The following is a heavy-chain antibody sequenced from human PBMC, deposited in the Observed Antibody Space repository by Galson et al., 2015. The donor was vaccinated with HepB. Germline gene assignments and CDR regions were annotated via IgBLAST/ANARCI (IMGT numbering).Heavy chain of an antibody. CDR1: GFTFSNYW. CDR2: IKEDGSEK. CDR3: ARDGLVGYDFWSGYYNSDHFDY. V-gene: IGHV3-7*01. D-gene: IGHD3-3*01. J-gene: IGHJ4*02. Sequence: SLRLSCAASGFTFSNYWMTWARQGPGKGLEWVATIKEDGSEKYYADSVKGRFTISRDNSKNTLYLQMNSLRAEDTAVYYCARDGLVGYDFWSGYYNSDHFDYWGQGTLVTVSS.